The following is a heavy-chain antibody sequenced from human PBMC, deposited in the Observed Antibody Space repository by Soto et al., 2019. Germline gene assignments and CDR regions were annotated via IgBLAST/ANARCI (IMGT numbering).Heavy chain of an antibody. Sequence: GGSLRLSCAASGFTVSSNYMSWVRQAPGKGLEWVSVIYSGGSTYYADSVKGRFTISRHNSKNTLYLQMNSLRAEDTAVYYCARNGHDIAALTFDYWGQGTLVTVSS. J-gene: IGHJ4*02. CDR2: IYSGGST. D-gene: IGHD6-6*01. CDR1: GFTVSSNY. CDR3: ARNGHDIAALTFDY. V-gene: IGHV3-53*04.